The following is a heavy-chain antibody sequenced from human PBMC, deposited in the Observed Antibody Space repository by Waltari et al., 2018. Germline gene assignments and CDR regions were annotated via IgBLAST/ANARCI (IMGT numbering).Heavy chain of an antibody. CDR2: INAGNGNT. CDR1: GYTFTSYA. Sequence: QVQLVQSGAEVKKPGASVKVSCKASGYTFTSYAMHWVRQAPGQRLEWMGWINAGNGNTKYSEEFRGRGTMTRDTSASTAYMELSSLRSEDTAVYYCAAERRSSGSHPNFDYWGQGTLVTVSS. D-gene: IGHD1-26*01. CDR3: AAERRSSGSHPNFDY. J-gene: IGHJ4*02. V-gene: IGHV1-3*01.